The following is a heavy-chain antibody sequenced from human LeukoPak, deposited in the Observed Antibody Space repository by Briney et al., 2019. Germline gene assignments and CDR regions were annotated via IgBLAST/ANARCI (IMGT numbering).Heavy chain of an antibody. J-gene: IGHJ3*02. CDR1: GYTFTSYG. D-gene: IGHD3-22*01. Sequence: ASVKVSCKASGYTFTSYGISWVRQAPGQGLEWMGWINPNSGGTNYAQKFQGRVTMTRDTSISTAYMELSRLRSDDTAVYYCARDQSDYYDSSGYYYDAFDIWGQGTMVTVSS. CDR3: ARDQSDYYDSSGYYYDAFDI. V-gene: IGHV1-2*02. CDR2: INPNSGGT.